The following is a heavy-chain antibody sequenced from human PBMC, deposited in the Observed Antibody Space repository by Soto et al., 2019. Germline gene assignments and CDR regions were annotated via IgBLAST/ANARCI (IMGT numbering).Heavy chain of an antibody. V-gene: IGHV4-59*01. J-gene: IGHJ4*02. Sequence: SETLSLTCTVSGGSITNYHWSWIRKSPGQGLEWIGYFYYYSRSADDNTSLKSRATISGDTSKNQLSLKLNSVTTADTAVYFCARDHSGSSRFDYSGQGTRVTVAS. CDR2: FYYYSRSA. CDR3: ARDHSGSSRFDY. CDR1: GGSITNYH. D-gene: IGHD1-26*01.